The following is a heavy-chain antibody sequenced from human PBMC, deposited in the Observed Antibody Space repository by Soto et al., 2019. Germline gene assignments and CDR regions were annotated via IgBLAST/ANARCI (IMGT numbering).Heavy chain of an antibody. J-gene: IGHJ6*03. Sequence: GASVKVSCKASGYTFTSYDINCVRQATGQGLEWMGWMNPNSGNTGYAQKFQGRVTMTRNTSISTAYMELSSLRSEDTAVYYCARVFSVWGTYYYYYMDVWGKGTTVTVSS. D-gene: IGHD3-16*01. CDR3: ARVFSVWGTYYYYYMDV. CDR1: GYTFTSYD. CDR2: MNPNSGNT. V-gene: IGHV1-8*01.